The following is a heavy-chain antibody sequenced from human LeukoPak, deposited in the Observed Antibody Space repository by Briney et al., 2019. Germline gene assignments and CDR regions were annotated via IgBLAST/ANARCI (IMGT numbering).Heavy chain of an antibody. CDR2: IYHSGST. V-gene: IGHV4-38-2*02. Sequence: SETLSLTCTVSGYSISSGYYWGWIRQPPGKGLEWIGSIYHSGSTYYNPSLKSRVTISVDTSKNQFSLKLSSVTAADTAVYYCARRSRPITMIVVVRTPGWFDPWGQGTLVTVSS. CDR3: ARRSRPITMIVVVRTPGWFDP. D-gene: IGHD3-22*01. J-gene: IGHJ5*02. CDR1: GYSISSGYY.